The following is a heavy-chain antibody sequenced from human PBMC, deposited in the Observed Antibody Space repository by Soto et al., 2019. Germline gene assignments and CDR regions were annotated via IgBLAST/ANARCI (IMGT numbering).Heavy chain of an antibody. D-gene: IGHD3-9*01. CDR1: GFTFDDYA. J-gene: IGHJ4*02. CDR2: ISWNSGSI. CDR3: AKAFNYDILTGPHY. Sequence: ESGGGLVQPGRSLRLSCAASGFTFDDYAMHWVRQAPGKGLEWVSGISWNSGSIGYADSVKGRFTISRDNAKNSLYLQMNSLRAEDTALYYCAKAFNYDILTGPHYWGQGTLVTVSS. V-gene: IGHV3-9*01.